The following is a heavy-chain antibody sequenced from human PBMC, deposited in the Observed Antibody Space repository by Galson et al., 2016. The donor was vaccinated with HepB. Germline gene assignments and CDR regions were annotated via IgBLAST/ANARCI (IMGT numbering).Heavy chain of an antibody. CDR2: TDSSGASV. CDR1: GFTFRSYG. Sequence: SLRLSCAASGFTFRSYGMNWVRQAPGKGLEWVSYTDSSGASVHYADSVKGRFTISRDNAKNSLYLQMNSLRDDDTALYYCVRDYNYAFDIWGQGTMVTVSS. D-gene: IGHD5-24*01. J-gene: IGHJ3*02. CDR3: VRDYNYAFDI. V-gene: IGHV3-48*03.